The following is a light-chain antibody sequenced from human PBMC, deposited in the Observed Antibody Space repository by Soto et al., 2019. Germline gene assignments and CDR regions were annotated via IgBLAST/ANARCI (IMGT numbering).Light chain of an antibody. CDR3: QQYNTYPT. CDR2: HAS. CDR1: QDISNW. J-gene: IGKJ1*01. V-gene: IGKV1-5*01. Sequence: DIQMTQSPSTLSASIGDRVTIACRASQDISNWLAWYQQKPGKAPKLLIFHASSLESGVPSRFSGSGSGTEFSLTISSLQSDDFATDYCQQYNTYPTFGQGTKVDIK.